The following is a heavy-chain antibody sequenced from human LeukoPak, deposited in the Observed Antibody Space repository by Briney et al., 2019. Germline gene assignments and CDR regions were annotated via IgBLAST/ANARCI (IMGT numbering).Heavy chain of an antibody. V-gene: IGHV1-2*02. Sequence: ASVKVSCKASGYTFTDYMHWVRQAPGQGSEWMGWINPNDGDTNYAQKFQGRVTMTRDTSISTAHMEVSRLRSDDTAVYYCARANFLYCSSSTCLFDYWGQGTLVTVSS. D-gene: IGHD2-2*01. J-gene: IGHJ4*02. CDR2: INPNDGDT. CDR3: ARANFLYCSSSTCLFDY. CDR1: GYTFTDY.